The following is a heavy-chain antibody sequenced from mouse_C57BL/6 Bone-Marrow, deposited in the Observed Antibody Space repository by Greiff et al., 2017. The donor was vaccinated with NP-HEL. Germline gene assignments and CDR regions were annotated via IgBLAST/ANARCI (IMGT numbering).Heavy chain of an antibody. Sequence: QVQLQQSGAGLVRPGASVKLSCKASGYTFTDYYINWVKQRPGQGLEWIARIYPGSGNTYYNEKFKGKATLTAEKSSSTAYMQLSSLTSEDSAVYFCARSGFITTVGFAYWGQGTLVTVSA. D-gene: IGHD1-1*01. CDR2: IYPGSGNT. CDR3: ARSGFITTVGFAY. J-gene: IGHJ3*01. V-gene: IGHV1-76*01. CDR1: GYTFTDYY.